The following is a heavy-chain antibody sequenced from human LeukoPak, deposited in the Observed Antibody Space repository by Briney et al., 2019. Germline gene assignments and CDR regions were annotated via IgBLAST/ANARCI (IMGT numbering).Heavy chain of an antibody. CDR3: ARVGGKDDSSGYYYRAFDI. Sequence: GGSLRLSCAASGFTFSSYSMNWVRQAPGKGLEWVSSISSSSSYIYYADSVKGRFTISRDNAKNSLYLQMNSLRAEDTAVYYCARVGGKDDSSGYYYRAFDIWGQGTMVTVSS. CDR2: ISSSSSYI. V-gene: IGHV3-21*01. J-gene: IGHJ3*02. CDR1: GFTFSSYS. D-gene: IGHD3-22*01.